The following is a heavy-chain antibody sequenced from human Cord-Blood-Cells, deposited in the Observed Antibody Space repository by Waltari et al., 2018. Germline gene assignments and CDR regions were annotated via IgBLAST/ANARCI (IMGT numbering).Heavy chain of an antibody. CDR1: GFTFSSYW. D-gene: IGHD3-10*01. J-gene: IGHJ5*02. CDR2: INSDGSST. CDR3: ARDLYGSGSYNWFDP. V-gene: IGHV3-74*01. Sequence: EVQLVESGGGLVQPGGSLRLSCAASGFTFSSYWMHWVRQAPGKGLVWCSRINSDGSSTSYADSVKGRFTISRDNAKNTLYLQMNSLRAEDTAVYYCARDLYGSGSYNWFDPWGQGTLVTVSS.